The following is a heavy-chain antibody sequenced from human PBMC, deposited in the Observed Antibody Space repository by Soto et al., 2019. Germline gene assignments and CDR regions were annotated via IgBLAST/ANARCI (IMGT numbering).Heavy chain of an antibody. Sequence: ASVKVSCKASGYTFTGYYMHWVRQAPGQGLEWMGWINPNSGGTNYAQKFQGRVTMTRDPSISTAYMELSRLRSDDTAVYYCATKTPVYYYGMDVWGQGTTVTVS. CDR1: GYTFTGYY. CDR2: INPNSGGT. CDR3: ATKTPVYYYGMDV. J-gene: IGHJ6*02. V-gene: IGHV1-2*02.